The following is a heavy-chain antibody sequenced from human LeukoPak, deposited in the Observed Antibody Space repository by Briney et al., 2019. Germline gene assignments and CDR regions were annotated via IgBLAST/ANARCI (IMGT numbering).Heavy chain of an antibody. Sequence: SETLSLTCTVSGGSVSSGSYYWSWIRQPPGKGPEWIGYIYYSGNTDYSPSLKSRVTIALDTSKNQIPLKLSSVTAADTAVYYCARVDTYGSGGLDYWGQGTLVTVSS. V-gene: IGHV4-61*01. J-gene: IGHJ4*02. D-gene: IGHD5-18*01. CDR2: IYYSGNT. CDR1: GGSVSSGSYY. CDR3: ARVDTYGSGGLDY.